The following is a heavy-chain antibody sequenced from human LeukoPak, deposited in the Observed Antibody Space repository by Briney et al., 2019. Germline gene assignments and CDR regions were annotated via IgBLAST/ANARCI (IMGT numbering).Heavy chain of an antibody. Sequence: GGSLRLSCTTSGFTFSSYSMNWVRQAPGKGLEWVAVIWYDGSNKYYADSVKGRFTISRDNSKNTLYLQMNSLRAEDTAVYYCAREGAPPYCGGDCSYYYYGMDVWGQGTTVTVSS. CDR2: IWYDGSNK. CDR3: AREGAPPYCGGDCSYYYYGMDV. D-gene: IGHD2-21*02. CDR1: GFTFSSYS. J-gene: IGHJ6*02. V-gene: IGHV3-33*08.